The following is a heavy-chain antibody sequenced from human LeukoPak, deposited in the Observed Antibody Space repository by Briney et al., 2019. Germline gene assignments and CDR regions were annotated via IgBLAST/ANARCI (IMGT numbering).Heavy chain of an antibody. CDR3: ARDRVAAAGFFFDY. Sequence: GSSVKVSCKASGGTFSSYAISWVRQAPGQGLEWMGRIIPILGIANYAQKFQGRVTITADKSTSTAYMELSSLRFEDTAVYYCARDRVAAAGFFFDYWGQGTLVTVSS. V-gene: IGHV1-69*04. CDR1: GGTFSSYA. CDR2: IIPILGIA. J-gene: IGHJ4*02. D-gene: IGHD6-19*01.